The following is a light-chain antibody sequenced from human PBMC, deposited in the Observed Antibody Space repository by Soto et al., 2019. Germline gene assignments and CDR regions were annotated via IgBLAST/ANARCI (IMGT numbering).Light chain of an antibody. CDR2: DGS. V-gene: IGKV3D-20*01. J-gene: IGKJ4*01. Sequence: EIVLTQSPATLSLSPGDRATLSCGASQSVRSSYVAWYQQKAGLAPRLLIYDGSSRASSIPDRFSGSGSGTDFTLTIGRLEPEDFAVYYCQQYDNSAPLSFGGGTKVEMK. CDR1: QSVRSSY. CDR3: QQYDNSAPLS.